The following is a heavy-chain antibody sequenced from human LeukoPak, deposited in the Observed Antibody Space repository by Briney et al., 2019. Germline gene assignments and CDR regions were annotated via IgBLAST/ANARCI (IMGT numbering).Heavy chain of an antibody. V-gene: IGHV3-30*02. CDR3: ARNWGGYYYYYMDV. CDR2: IRYDGSNK. D-gene: IGHD3-10*01. J-gene: IGHJ6*03. CDR1: GFAFSTYG. Sequence: GGSLRLSCVASGFAFSTYGMHWVRQAPGKGLEWVAFIRYDGSNKYYADSVKGRFTISRDNSKNTLYLQMNSLRAEDTAVYYCARNWGGYYYYYMDVWGKGTTVTISS.